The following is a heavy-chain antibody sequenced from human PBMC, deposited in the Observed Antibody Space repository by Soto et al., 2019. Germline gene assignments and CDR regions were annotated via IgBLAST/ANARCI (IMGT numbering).Heavy chain of an antibody. V-gene: IGHV4-59*01. CDR3: ARAAYYCGGDCYPRGAFDF. CDR2: IYYSGST. Sequence: SETLCLSCTVSGGSIIRYYWSWIRQPPGKGLEWIGYIYYSGSTNYNPSLKSRVTISVDTSKNQFSLKLSSVTAADTAVYYCARAAYYCGGDCYPRGAFDFWGQRTMDIVSS. J-gene: IGHJ3*01. D-gene: IGHD2-21*02. CDR1: GGSIIRYY.